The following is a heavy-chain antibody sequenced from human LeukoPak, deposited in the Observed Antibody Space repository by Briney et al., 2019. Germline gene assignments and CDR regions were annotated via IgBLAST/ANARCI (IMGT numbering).Heavy chain of an antibody. V-gene: IGHV3-33*01. CDR2: IWYDGSKK. D-gene: IGHD4-23*01. Sequence: QTGGSLRLSCAASGFTFTNHGFHWVRQAPGKGLEWVALIWYDGSKKVYVDSVKGRFTISRDDLKNTLYLQMNSLRDEDTAVYYCARDLGNFDRGGSYFDCWGQGTLVTVS. J-gene: IGHJ4*02. CDR1: GFTFTNHG. CDR3: ARDLGNFDRGGSYFDC.